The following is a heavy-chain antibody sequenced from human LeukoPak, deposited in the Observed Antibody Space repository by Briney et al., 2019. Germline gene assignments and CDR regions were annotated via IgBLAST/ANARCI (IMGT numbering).Heavy chain of an antibody. D-gene: IGHD3-10*01. J-gene: IGHJ4*02. V-gene: IGHV1-2*02. Sequence: ASVKVSCKASGYTFTGYYMHWVRQAPGQGLEWMGWINPNSGGTNYAQKFQGRVTMTRDTSISTAYMELSRLRSDDTAVYYCARTTMVRGVYFDYWGQGTLVTVSS. CDR1: GYTFTGYY. CDR2: INPNSGGT. CDR3: ARTTMVRGVYFDY.